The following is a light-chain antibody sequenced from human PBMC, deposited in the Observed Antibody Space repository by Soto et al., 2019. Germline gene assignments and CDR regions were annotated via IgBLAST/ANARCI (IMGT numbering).Light chain of an antibody. J-gene: IGLJ2*01. CDR3: SSYTSSSTLV. V-gene: IGLV2-14*01. CDR2: DVT. CDR1: SSDIGGYNF. Sequence: LTQPASVSGSPGQSITISCTGTSSDIGGYNFVSWYQQHPGKAPKLMIYDVTNRPSGVSNRFSGSKSGNTASLTVSGLQAEDEADYYCSSYTSSSTLVFGGGTKLTVL.